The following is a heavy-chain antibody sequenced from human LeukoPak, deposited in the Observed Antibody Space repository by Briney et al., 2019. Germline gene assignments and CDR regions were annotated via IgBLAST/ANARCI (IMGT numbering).Heavy chain of an antibody. J-gene: IGHJ4*02. CDR3: ARLGTAIIARYFDF. CDR1: GYTFTSYW. V-gene: IGHV5-51*01. CDR2: IYPGDSET. D-gene: IGHD5-18*01. Sequence: GESLKISCKGSGYTFTSYWIGWVRQMPGKDLEWMGTIYPGDSETRYSPSFQGQVSISADKSINTAYLQWSSLTASDTAIYYCARLGTAIIARYFDFWGQGTLVTVSS.